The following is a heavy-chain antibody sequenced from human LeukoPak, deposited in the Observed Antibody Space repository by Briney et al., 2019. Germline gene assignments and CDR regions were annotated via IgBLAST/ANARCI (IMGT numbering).Heavy chain of an antibody. V-gene: IGHV3-23*01. CDR1: GFTFSSYA. CDR2: ISGSGGST. D-gene: IGHD3-3*01. Sequence: GVSLRLSCAASGFTFSSYAMSWVRQAPGKGLEWVSAISGSGGSTYYADSVKGRFTISRDNSKNTLYLQMNSLRAEDTAVYYCAKPSPPYYDFWSGYSAFDYWGQGTLVTVSS. J-gene: IGHJ4*02. CDR3: AKPSPPYYDFWSGYSAFDY.